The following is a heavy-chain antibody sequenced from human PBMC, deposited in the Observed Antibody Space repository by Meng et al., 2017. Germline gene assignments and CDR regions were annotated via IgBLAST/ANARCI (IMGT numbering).Heavy chain of an antibody. J-gene: IGHJ6*02. CDR2: IDWDDDK. CDR1: GFSLSTSGMC. CDR3: ARIGPGGSGSYYKRYYYYGMDV. Sequence: SGPTLVKPTQTLTLTCTFSGFSLSTSGMCVSWVRQPPGKALEWLALIDWDDDKYYSTSLKTRLTISKDPSKNQVVLTMTNMDPVDTATYYCARIGPGGSGSYYKRYYYYGMDVWGQGTTVTVSS. D-gene: IGHD3-10*01. V-gene: IGHV2-70*20.